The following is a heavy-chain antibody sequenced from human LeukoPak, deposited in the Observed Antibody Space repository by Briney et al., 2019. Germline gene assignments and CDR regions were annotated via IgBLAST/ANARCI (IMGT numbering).Heavy chain of an antibody. CDR2: IIPIFGTA. V-gene: IGHV1-69*05. CDR3: ARANIVVVVAATWDSYYFNY. J-gene: IGHJ4*02. CDR1: GGTFSSYA. Sequence: SVKVSCKASGGTFSSYAISWVRQAPGQGLEWMGRIIPIFGTANYAQKFQGRVTITTDESTSTAYMELSSLRSEDTAVYYRARANIVVVVAATWDSYYFNYWGQGTLVTVSS. D-gene: IGHD2-15*01.